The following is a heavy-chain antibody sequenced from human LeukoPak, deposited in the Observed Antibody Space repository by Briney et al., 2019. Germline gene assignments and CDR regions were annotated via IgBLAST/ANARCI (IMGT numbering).Heavy chain of an antibody. D-gene: IGHD6-13*01. CDR2: IKSDGITI. V-gene: IGHV3-74*01. CDR1: GFTFSNYM. J-gene: IGHJ6*02. CDR3: ARAAAGRAYYHYGMDV. Sequence: GGSLRLSCAASGFTFSNYMMHWVRQAPGKGLVWVSRIKSDGITITYADSVKGRFTISRDNSKNTLDLQMNSLRAEDTAVYYCARAAAGRAYYHYGMDVWGQGTTVTVSS.